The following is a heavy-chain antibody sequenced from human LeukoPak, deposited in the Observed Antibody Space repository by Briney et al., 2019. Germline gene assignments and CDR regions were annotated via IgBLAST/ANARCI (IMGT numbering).Heavy chain of an antibody. J-gene: IGHJ4*02. V-gene: IGHV3-21*01. CDR2: ISSSSSYI. CDR3: AKARSHSGYEPFDD. D-gene: IGHD5-12*01. Sequence: PGGSLRLSCAASGFTFSSYSMNWVRQAPGKGLEWVSSISSSSSYIYYADSVKGRFTISRDNAKKSLYLQMNSLRPEDTAIYYCAKARSHSGYEPFDDWGQGTLVTVSS. CDR1: GFTFSSYS.